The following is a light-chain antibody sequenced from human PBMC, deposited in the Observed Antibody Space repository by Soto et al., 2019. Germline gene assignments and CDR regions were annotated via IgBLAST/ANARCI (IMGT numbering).Light chain of an antibody. CDR1: QDISNS. J-gene: IGKJ4*01. V-gene: IGKV3-15*01. CDR3: QQYNDWPSLT. CDR2: GAS. Sequence: IVMTQSPATLSVSPGERVTHSCRASQDISNSLAWYQQKPGQAPRLLIYGASTWASGIPARFSGSGSGTDFTLTISSLQSEDFAVYYCQQYNDWPSLTFGGGTKVDIK.